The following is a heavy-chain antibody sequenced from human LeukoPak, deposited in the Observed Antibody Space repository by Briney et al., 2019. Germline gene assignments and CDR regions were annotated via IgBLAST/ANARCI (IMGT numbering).Heavy chain of an antibody. CDR1: GGTFSSYA. CDR2: IIPILGIA. Sequence: GASVKVSCKASGGTFSSYAISWVRQAPGQGLEWMGRIIPILGIANYAQKFQGRVTITADKSTSTAYMELSSLRSEDTAVYYCARDYPMIVVDPSDDAFDIWGQGTMVTVSS. V-gene: IGHV1-69*04. D-gene: IGHD3-22*01. CDR3: ARDYPMIVVDPSDDAFDI. J-gene: IGHJ3*02.